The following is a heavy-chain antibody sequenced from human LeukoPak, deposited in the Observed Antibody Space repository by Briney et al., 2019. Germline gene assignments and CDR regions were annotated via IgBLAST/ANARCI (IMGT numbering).Heavy chain of an antibody. V-gene: IGHV4-39*01. Sequence: SETLSLTRAVSGGSISSSSYYWGWIRQPPGKGLEWIGSIYYSGSTYYNPSLKSRVTISVDTSKNQFSLKLSSVTAADTAVYYCWSSGWPSRYYFDYWGQGTLVTVSS. CDR1: GGSISSSSYY. CDR3: WSSGWPSRYYFDY. D-gene: IGHD6-19*01. CDR2: IYYSGST. J-gene: IGHJ4*02.